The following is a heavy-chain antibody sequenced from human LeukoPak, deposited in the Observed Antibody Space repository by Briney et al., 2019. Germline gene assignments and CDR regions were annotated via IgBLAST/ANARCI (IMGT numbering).Heavy chain of an antibody. CDR2: ISYDGSNK. CDR1: GFTFSTYA. D-gene: IGHD1-1*01. CDR3: ARDKPRAGTGTMGCFDY. V-gene: IGHV3-30-3*01. J-gene: IGHJ4*02. Sequence: PGGSLRLSCAASGFTFSTYAIHWVRQAPGKGLEWVAVISYDGSNKDYADSVKGRFTISRDNSKSTQYLQMNSLRADDTAAYYCARDKPRAGTGTMGCFDYWGQGTLVTVSS.